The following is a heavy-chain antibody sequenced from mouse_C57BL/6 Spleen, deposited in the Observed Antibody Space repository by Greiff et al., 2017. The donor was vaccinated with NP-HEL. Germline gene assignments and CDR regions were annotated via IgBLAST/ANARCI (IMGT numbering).Heavy chain of an antibody. Sequence: VQLKQSGPELVKPGASVKIPCKASGYTFTDYNMDWVKQSHGKSLEWIGDINPNNGGTIYNQKFKGKATLTVDKSSSTAYMELRSLTSEDTAVYYCARDYGSSYAWFAYWGQGTLVTVSA. CDR1: GYTFTDYN. CDR3: ARDYGSSYAWFAY. V-gene: IGHV1-18*01. D-gene: IGHD1-1*01. J-gene: IGHJ3*01. CDR2: INPNNGGT.